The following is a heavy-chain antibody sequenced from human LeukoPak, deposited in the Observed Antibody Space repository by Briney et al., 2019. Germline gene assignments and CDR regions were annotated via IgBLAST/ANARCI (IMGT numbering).Heavy chain of an antibody. CDR1: GFTFSSYG. J-gene: IGHJ4*02. V-gene: IGHV3-33*01. Sequence: GGSLRLSCAASGFTFSSYGMHWVRQAPGKGLEWVAVIWYDGSNKYYADSVKGRFTISRDNSKNTLYLQMNSLRAEDTAVYYCARDGPTLEYSSSSGGFDYWGQETLVTVSS. D-gene: IGHD6-6*01. CDR2: IWYDGSNK. CDR3: ARDGPTLEYSSSSGGFDY.